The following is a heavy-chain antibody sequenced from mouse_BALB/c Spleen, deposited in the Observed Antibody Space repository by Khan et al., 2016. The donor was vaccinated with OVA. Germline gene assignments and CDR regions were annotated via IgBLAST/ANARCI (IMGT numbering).Heavy chain of an antibody. CDR2: IFPNNGDT. D-gene: IGHD1-2*01. Sequence: VRLQQSGPDLVKPGASVRISCKTSGYTFTDFNLDWVKQSHGKSLEWIGYIFPNNGDTGYNQKFKTKATLTVDSSSSTAYMELRSLTSEYSAVYYCSRSGYCSFAYWGQGTLVTVSA. CDR1: GYTFTDFN. CDR3: SRSGYCSFAY. V-gene: IGHV1S29*02. J-gene: IGHJ3*01.